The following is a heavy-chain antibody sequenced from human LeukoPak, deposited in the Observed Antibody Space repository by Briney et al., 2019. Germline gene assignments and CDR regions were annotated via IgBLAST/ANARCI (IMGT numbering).Heavy chain of an antibody. CDR2: IWYNGSKK. J-gene: IGHJ4*02. CDR1: GFTFSDHG. CDR3: ARDPYGSGDGYFDY. V-gene: IGHV3-33*01. D-gene: IGHD3-10*01. Sequence: GGSLRLSCAASGFTFSDHGMHWVHQAPGKGLEWVAIIWYNGSKKYYAESVKGRFTISRDNSKNTLYLQMSSLRAEDTAVYYCARDPYGSGDGYFDYWRQGTLVTVSS.